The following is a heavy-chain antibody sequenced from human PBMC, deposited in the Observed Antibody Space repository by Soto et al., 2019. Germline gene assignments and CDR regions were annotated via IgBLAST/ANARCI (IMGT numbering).Heavy chain of an antibody. CDR1: GFTFSSYW. J-gene: IGHJ6*03. D-gene: IGHD1-26*01. CDR2: IKQDGSEK. CDR3: ARGPGAEGGYMGNYYYYYYMDV. V-gene: IGHV3-7*01. Sequence: WGSLRLSCAASGFTFSSYWMSWVRQAPGKGLEWVANIKQDGSEKYYVYSVKGRFTISRDSAKNLLYLQMNSLRAEDTDVYYCARGPGAEGGYMGNYYYYYYMDVWGKGTTVTVSS.